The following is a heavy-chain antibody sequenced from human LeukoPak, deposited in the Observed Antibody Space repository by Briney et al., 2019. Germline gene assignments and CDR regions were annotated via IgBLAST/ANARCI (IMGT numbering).Heavy chain of an antibody. V-gene: IGHV4-30-2*01. CDR3: ARGSLGAYYFDY. Sequence: SETLSLSCAVSGGSISSGGYSWSWIRQPPGKGLEWIGYIYHSGSTYYNPSLKSRVTISVDGSKNQFSLKLSSVTAADTAVYYCARGSLGAYYFDYWGQGTLVTVSS. CDR2: IYHSGST. J-gene: IGHJ4*02. CDR1: GGSISSGGYS.